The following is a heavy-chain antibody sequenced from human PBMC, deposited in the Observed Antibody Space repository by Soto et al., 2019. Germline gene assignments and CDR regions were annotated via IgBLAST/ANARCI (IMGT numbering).Heavy chain of an antibody. D-gene: IGHD3-22*01. V-gene: IGHV1-18*04. Sequence: ASVKVSCNASGYTFTSYGISWVRQAPGQGLEWMGWISAYNGNTNYAQKLQGRVTTTTDTSTSTAYMELRSLRSDDTAVYYCASRPLQDSSGYSDYWGQGTLVTVSS. CDR3: ASRPLQDSSGYSDY. J-gene: IGHJ4*02. CDR2: ISAYNGNT. CDR1: GYTFTSYG.